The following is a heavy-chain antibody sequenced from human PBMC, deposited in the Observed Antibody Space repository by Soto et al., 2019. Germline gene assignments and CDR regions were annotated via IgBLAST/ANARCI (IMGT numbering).Heavy chain of an antibody. V-gene: IGHV5-10-1*01. CDR1: GYSFTSYW. CDR3: AIHRLAAAGPFDY. Sequence: GESLKISCKGSGYSFTSYWISWVRQMPGKGLEWMGRIDPSDSYTNYSPSFKGNVNISADKSISTAYLQWSSLKASDTAMYYCAIHRLAAAGPFDYWGQGTMVIVSS. CDR2: IDPSDSYT. J-gene: IGHJ4*02. D-gene: IGHD6-13*01.